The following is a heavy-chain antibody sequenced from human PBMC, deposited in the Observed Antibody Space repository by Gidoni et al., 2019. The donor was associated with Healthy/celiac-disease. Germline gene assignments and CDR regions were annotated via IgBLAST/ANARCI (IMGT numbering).Heavy chain of an antibody. V-gene: IGHV1-3*01. Sequence: QVQLVQSGAEVKKPGASVKVSCKASGYTFTSYAMHWVRQAPGQRLEWMGWINAGNGNTKYSQKFQGRVTITRDTSASTAYMELSSLRSEDTAVYYCARYGMVRGVIIPFDYWGQGTLVTVSS. D-gene: IGHD3-10*01. J-gene: IGHJ4*02. CDR1: GYTFTSYA. CDR3: ARYGMVRGVIIPFDY. CDR2: INAGNGNT.